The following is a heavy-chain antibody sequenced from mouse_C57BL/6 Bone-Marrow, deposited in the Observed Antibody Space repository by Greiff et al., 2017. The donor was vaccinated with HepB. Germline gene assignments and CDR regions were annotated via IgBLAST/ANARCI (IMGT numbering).Heavy chain of an antibody. CDR1: GFTFSDYG. J-gene: IGHJ2*01. CDR2: ISSGSSTI. V-gene: IGHV5-17*01. Sequence: EVHLVESGGGLVKPGGSLKLSCAASGFTFSDYGMHWVRQAPEKGLAWVAYISSGSSTIYYADTVKGRFTISRDNAKNTLFLQMTSLRSEDTAMYYCARGGLLRYLFDYWGQGTTLTVSS. CDR3: ARGGLLRYLFDY. D-gene: IGHD1-1*01.